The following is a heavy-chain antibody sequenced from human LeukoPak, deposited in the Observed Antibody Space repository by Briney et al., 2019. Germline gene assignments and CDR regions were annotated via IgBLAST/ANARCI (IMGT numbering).Heavy chain of an antibody. CDR2: IYYSGST. J-gene: IGHJ4*02. V-gene: IGHV4-39*07. Sequence: PSETLSLTCTVSGGSISSSSYYWSWIRQPPGKGLEWIGSIYYSGSTYYNPSLKSRVTISVDKSNNQFSLNLTSVTAADTAVYYCARDGNGSRAFDYWGQGTLITVFS. CDR3: ARDGNGSRAFDY. CDR1: GGSISSSSYY. D-gene: IGHD2-15*01.